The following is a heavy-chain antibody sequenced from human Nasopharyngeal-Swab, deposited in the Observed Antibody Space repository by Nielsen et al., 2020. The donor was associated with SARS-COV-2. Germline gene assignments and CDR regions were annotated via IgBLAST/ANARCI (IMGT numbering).Heavy chain of an antibody. CDR2: IYGDGTTT. CDR3: ARIAAVDIRGFQH. CDR1: GFTFSTYW. J-gene: IGHJ1*01. D-gene: IGHD6-13*01. V-gene: IGHV3-74*03. Sequence: GESLKISCATSGFTFSTYWMTWVRQVPGKGLVWVSCIYGDGTTTKYADSVKGRFTISRDNAKNTLYLQMNGLRAEDTAVYYCARIAAVDIRGFQHWGQGTLVSVSS.